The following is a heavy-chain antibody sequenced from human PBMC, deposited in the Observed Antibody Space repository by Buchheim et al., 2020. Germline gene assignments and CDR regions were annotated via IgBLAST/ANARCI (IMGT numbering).Heavy chain of an antibody. V-gene: IGHV3-30*18. J-gene: IGHJ6*03. CDR3: AKGIGSYMNYYYYYYMDV. CDR2: ISYQGSSE. D-gene: IGHD3-10*01. CDR1: GFTFRSYG. Sequence: QVQLVESGGGVVRPGTSLRISCAASGFTFRSYGVHWVRRAPGKGLEWVALISYQGSSEFYADSVKGRFTISRDSSKNTVYLQMNSLRADDTAVYYCAKGIGSYMNYYYYYYMDVWGKGTT.